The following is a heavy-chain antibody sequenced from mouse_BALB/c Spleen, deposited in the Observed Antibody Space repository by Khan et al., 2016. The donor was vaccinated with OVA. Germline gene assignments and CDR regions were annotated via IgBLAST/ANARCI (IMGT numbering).Heavy chain of an antibody. CDR1: GFTFSTYC. CDR2: VSTGGGYT. J-gene: IGHJ3*01. CDR3: TRLGYYYYGEGVAY. D-gene: IGHD2-13*01. Sequence: EVQLQESGGDLVKPGGSLNLSCAASGFTFSTYCMSWVRQTPDKRLVWVATVSTGGGYTYYPDCVKGRITITRDNAKNPLYLQMSCLNTEATAMFYCTRLGYYYYGEGVAYWGQGTLVTVSA. V-gene: IGHV5-6*01.